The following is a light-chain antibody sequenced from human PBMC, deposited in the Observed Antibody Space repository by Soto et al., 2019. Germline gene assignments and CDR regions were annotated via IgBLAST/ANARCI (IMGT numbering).Light chain of an antibody. Sequence: EIVLTQSPATLSLSPGERATLSCRASQSVNSYLAWYQQKPGQAPRLLIYDASNRATGIPARFSGSGSGTDFTLTISSLEPEDYAVYYCQQRNSWPLTFGGGTKVEIK. CDR3: QQRNSWPLT. V-gene: IGKV3-11*01. CDR2: DAS. J-gene: IGKJ4*01. CDR1: QSVNSY.